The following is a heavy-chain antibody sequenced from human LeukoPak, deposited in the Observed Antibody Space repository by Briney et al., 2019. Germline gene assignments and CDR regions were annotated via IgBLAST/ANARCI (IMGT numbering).Heavy chain of an antibody. CDR2: ISGSGGST. J-gene: IGHJ4*02. CDR1: GFTFSSYA. CDR3: AKGPSLVVVVAAIPD. V-gene: IGHV3-23*01. D-gene: IGHD2-15*01. Sequence: GGSLRLSCAASGFTFSSYAMSWVGKAPGKGLEWVSAISGSGGSTYYADSVKGRFTISRDNSKNTLYLQMNSLRAEDTAVYYCAKGPSLVVVVAAIPDWGQGTLVTVSS.